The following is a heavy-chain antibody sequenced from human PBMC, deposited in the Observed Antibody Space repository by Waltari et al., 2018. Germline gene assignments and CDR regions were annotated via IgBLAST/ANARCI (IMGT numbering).Heavy chain of an antibody. CDR1: GFTFSSYA. CDR2: IRGRGGST. CDR3: AKVREWLPHRWFDY. D-gene: IGHD3-3*01. J-gene: IGHJ4*02. Sequence: EVQLLESGGGLVQPGGSLRLSCAASGFTFSSYAMRWVRQAPGKGMEWVSAIRGRGGSTYYADSVKGRFTISRDNSKNTLYLQMNSLRAEDTAVYYCAKVREWLPHRWFDYWGQGTLVTVSS. V-gene: IGHV3-23*01.